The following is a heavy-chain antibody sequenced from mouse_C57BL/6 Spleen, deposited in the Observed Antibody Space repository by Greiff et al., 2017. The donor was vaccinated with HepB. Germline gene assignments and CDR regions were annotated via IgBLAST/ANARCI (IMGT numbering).Heavy chain of an antibody. CDR1: GYTFTDYY. D-gene: IGHD1-1*01. CDR2: INPNNGGT. J-gene: IGHJ4*01. CDR3: ARGAITTVVASYYAMDY. Sequence: VQLQQSGPELVKPGASVKISCKASGYTFTDYYMNWVKQSHGKSLEWIGDINPNNGGTSYNQKFKGKATLTVDKSSSTAYMELRSLTSEDSAVYYCARGAITTVVASYYAMDYWGQGTSVTVSS. V-gene: IGHV1-26*01.